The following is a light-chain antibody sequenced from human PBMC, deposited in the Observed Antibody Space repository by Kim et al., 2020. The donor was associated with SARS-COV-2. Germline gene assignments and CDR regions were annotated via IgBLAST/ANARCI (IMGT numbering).Light chain of an antibody. CDR3: SSYTSSSTPWV. CDR1: SSDVGGYNY. J-gene: IGLJ3*02. V-gene: IGLV2-14*03. Sequence: QSALTQPASVSGSPGQSITISCTGTSSDVGGYNYVSWYQHHPGKAPKLMIYDVSKRPSGVSNRFSGSKSGNTASLTISGLQAEDEADYYCSSYTSSSTPWVFGGGTKLTVL. CDR2: DVS.